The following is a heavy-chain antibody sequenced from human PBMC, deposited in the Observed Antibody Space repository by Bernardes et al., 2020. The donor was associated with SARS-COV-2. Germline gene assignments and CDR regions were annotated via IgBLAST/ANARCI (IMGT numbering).Heavy chain of an antibody. Sequence: GGSLSLSCAASGFTVSDNYMSWVRQAPGKGLEWISVIYSGGTTYYADSMRGRVTISRDKSENTLYLQMNSLRAEDTAVYFCVRNWFRLWGQGTLVTVSS. CDR3: VRNWFRL. V-gene: IGHV3-66*01. CDR1: GFTVSDNY. CDR2: IYSGGTT. J-gene: IGHJ5*02.